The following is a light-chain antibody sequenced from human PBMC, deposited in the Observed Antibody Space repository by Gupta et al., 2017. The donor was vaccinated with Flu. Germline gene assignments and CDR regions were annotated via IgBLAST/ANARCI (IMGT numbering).Light chain of an antibody. V-gene: IGLV2-23*01. CDR3: CSYAGSNTFV. CDR2: EGT. Sequence: QSALTQPASVSGSPGQSITISCTGTSSDVGTYNGVSWYQQHPGKAPKLIIYEGTKRPSDVSNRFSGTSSGTTAFLTIAGLQADDEAEYYCCSYAGSNTFVFGSGTQVTVL. J-gene: IGLJ1*01. CDR1: SSDVGTYNG.